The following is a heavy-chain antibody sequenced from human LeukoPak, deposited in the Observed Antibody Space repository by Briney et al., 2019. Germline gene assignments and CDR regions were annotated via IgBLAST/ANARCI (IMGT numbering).Heavy chain of an antibody. V-gene: IGHV3-23*01. J-gene: IGHJ3*02. CDR2: ISGSGGST. CDR1: GFTFSSYG. Sequence: QPGGSLRLSCAASGFTFSSYGMSWVRQAPGKGLEWVSAISGSGGSTYYADSVKGRFTISRDNSKNTLYLQMNSLRPEDTAVYYCARAVWEPLAFDIWGQGTMVTVSS. D-gene: IGHD1-26*01. CDR3: ARAVWEPLAFDI.